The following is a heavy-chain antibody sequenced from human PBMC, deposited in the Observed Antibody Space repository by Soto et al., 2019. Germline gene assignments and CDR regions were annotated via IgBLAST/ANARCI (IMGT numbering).Heavy chain of an antibody. Sequence: EVQLVESGGGLVKPGGSLRLSCAASGFTFSSYSMNWVRQAPGKGLEWVSSISSSSSFIYYADSVKGRFTISRDNAKTSLYLQMNSLRAEDTAMFYCARSYDILPGYSGFDYWGQGTLVTVSS. D-gene: IGHD3-9*01. J-gene: IGHJ4*02. CDR2: ISSSSSFI. CDR3: ARSYDILPGYSGFDY. V-gene: IGHV3-21*01. CDR1: GFTFSSYS.